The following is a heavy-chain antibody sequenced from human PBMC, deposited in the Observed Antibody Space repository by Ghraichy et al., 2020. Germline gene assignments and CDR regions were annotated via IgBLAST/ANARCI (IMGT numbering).Heavy chain of an antibody. Sequence: SVKVSCKASGGTFDRYAITWVRQAPGQGLEWMGEIIPMFGTPNYAQKFQGRVTITADESTSTTYMELSGLRSEDTAVYYCARDCSGTSCHSNYHYYGLDVWGQGTTVTVSS. D-gene: IGHD2-15*01. CDR3: ARDCSGTSCHSNYHYYGLDV. J-gene: IGHJ6*02. V-gene: IGHV1-69*13. CDR1: GGTFDRYA. CDR2: IIPMFGTP.